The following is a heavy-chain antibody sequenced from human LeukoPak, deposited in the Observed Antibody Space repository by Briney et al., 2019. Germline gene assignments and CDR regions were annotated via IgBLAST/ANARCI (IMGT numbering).Heavy chain of an antibody. CDR2: IWYGGSNK. CDR3: AKDPRIRKKIAAAGYFDY. V-gene: IGHV3-33*06. CDR1: GFTFSSYG. Sequence: PGGSLRLSCAASGFTFSSYGMHWVRQAPGKGLEWVAVIWYGGSNKYYADSVKGRFTISRDNSKNTLYLQMNSLRAEDTAVYYCAKDPRIRKKIAAAGYFDYWGQGTLVTVSS. J-gene: IGHJ4*02. D-gene: IGHD6-13*01.